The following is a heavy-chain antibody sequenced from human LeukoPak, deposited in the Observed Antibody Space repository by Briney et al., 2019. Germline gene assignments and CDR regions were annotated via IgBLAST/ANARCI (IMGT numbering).Heavy chain of an antibody. D-gene: IGHD5-12*01. V-gene: IGHV3-23*01. CDR3: AKDLIRLGIVATNFDY. Sequence: GGTLRLSCAASGFTFSSNGMSWFRQPPGKGLEWVSAFSGSGGSTYYADSVKGRFTISRDNSKNTLYLQMNSLRAEDTAVYYCAKDLIRLGIVATNFDYWGQGTLVTVSS. CDR2: FSGSGGST. J-gene: IGHJ4*02. CDR1: GFTFSSNG.